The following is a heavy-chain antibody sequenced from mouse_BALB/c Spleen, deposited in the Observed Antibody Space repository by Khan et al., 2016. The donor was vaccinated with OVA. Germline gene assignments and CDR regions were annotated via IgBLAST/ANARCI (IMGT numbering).Heavy chain of an antibody. J-gene: IGHJ2*01. Sequence: QVQLQQSGAELAKPGASVKMSCKASGYTFINYWILWVKQRPGQGLEWIGYINPSTGYTEYNQNFKDKATLTADKSSSTAYMQLRSLTSEDSAVYYCARRGLRWDFDYWSQDTTLTVSS. CDR3: ARRGLRWDFDY. CDR2: INPSTGYT. D-gene: IGHD1-1*01. V-gene: IGHV1-7*01. CDR1: GYTFINYW.